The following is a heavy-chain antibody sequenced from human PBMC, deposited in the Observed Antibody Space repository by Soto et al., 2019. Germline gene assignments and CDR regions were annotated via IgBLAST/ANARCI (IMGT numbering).Heavy chain of an antibody. Sequence: SETLSLTCTVSGGSLSSYYWTWIRQSPGKGLEWIGYVYFSGNTNYNPSLKSRVAISIDTSKNQFSLSLASMTAADTAFYYCGSVRPSGYVLSWGQGTMVTVSS. D-gene: IGHD6-25*01. V-gene: IGHV4-59*01. CDR2: VYFSGNT. CDR1: GGSLSSYY. CDR3: GSVRPSGYVLS. J-gene: IGHJ5*02.